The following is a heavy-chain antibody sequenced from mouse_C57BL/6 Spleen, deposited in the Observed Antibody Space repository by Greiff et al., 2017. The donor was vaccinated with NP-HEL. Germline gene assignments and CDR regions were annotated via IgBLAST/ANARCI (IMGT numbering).Heavy chain of an antibody. CDR3: ASGDYYGSSYEYFDV. D-gene: IGHD1-1*01. Sequence: EVKLMESGAELVRPGSSVKMSCKTSGYTFTSYGINWVKQRPGQGLEWIGYIYIGNGYTEYNEKFKGKATLTSDTSSSTAYMQLSSLTSEDSAIYFCASGDYYGSSYEYFDVWGTGTTVTVSS. V-gene: IGHV1-58*01. CDR2: IYIGNGYT. CDR1: GYTFTSYG. J-gene: IGHJ1*03.